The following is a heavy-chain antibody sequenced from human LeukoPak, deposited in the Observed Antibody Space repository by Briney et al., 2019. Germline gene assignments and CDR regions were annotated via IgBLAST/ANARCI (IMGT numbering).Heavy chain of an antibody. V-gene: IGHV4-39*02. D-gene: IGHD1-26*01. J-gene: IGHJ4*02. CDR2: IYYSGST. CDR3: ARGRPYSGGYHLDD. Sequence: SETLSLTCTVSGDSTSSDRYYGGWVRQPPGKGLEWIGNIYYSGSTYYNPSLKSRVTMSVDTSKNQFFLKLNSVTAADTAVYYCARGRPYSGGYHLDDWGQGTLVTVSA. CDR1: GDSTSSDRYY.